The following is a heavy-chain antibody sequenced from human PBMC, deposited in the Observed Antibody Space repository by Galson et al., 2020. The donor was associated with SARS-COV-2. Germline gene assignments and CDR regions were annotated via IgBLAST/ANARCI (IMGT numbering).Heavy chain of an antibody. J-gene: IGHJ5*02. CDR1: GGSVSSGSYY. D-gene: IGHD5-18*01. V-gene: IGHV4-61*01. CDR2: IYYSGST. CDR3: ARETMTGYSYGYWFDP. Sequence: SETLSLTCTVSGGSVSSGSYYWSWIRQPPGKGLEWIGYIYYSGSTNYNPSLKSRVTISVDTSKNQFSLKLSSVTAADTAVYYCARETMTGYSYGYWFDPWGQGTLVTVSS.